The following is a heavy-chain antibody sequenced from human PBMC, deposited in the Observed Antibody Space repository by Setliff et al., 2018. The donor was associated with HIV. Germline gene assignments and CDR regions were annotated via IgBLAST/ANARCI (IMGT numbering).Heavy chain of an antibody. Sequence: GGSLRLSCAASDFTFREHAMHWVRQRPGQGLEWVSLISWDGDSTYYADSIKGRFSISRDNAKNSLYLHMNSLRAEDTAVYYCARDDDYAFDIWGQGTVVTVSS. D-gene: IGHD3-16*01. V-gene: IGHV3-43D*03. CDR3: ARDDDYAFDI. CDR1: DFTFREHA. CDR2: ISWDGDST. J-gene: IGHJ3*02.